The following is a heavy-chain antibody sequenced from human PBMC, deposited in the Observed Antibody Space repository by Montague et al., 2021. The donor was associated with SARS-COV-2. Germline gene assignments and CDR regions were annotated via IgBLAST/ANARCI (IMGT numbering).Heavy chain of an antibody. CDR1: GGPISGSSDY. CDR2: VDYSGNT. V-gene: IGHV4-39*01. D-gene: IGHD3-10*01. J-gene: IGHJ4*02. CDR3: ASMVRAQVYYFDY. Sequence: SETLSLTCTVTGGPISGSSDYWGWIRQSPGKGLEWIASVDYSGNTYYXPSLKSRLTISVDTSKNQFSLKLSSVTAADTAVYYCASMVRAQVYYFDYWGQGTLVTVSS.